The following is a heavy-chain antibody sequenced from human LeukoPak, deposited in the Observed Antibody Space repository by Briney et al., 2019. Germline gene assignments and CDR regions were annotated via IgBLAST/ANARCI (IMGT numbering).Heavy chain of an antibody. J-gene: IGHJ4*02. CDR2: MNSDGSTT. CDR1: GFTFSSYW. V-gene: IGHV3-74*01. D-gene: IGHD3-22*01. Sequence: PGGSLRLSCAASGFTFSSYWMHWVRQAPGKGLVWVSRMNSDGSTTSYADSVKGRFTISRDNSKNTLYLQMNSLRAEDTAVYYCAYYYDSSGDYWGQGTLVTVSS. CDR3: AYYYDSSGDY.